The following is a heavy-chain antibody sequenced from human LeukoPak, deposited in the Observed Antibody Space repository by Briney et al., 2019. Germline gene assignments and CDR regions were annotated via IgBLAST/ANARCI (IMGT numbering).Heavy chain of an antibody. V-gene: IGHV3-21*01. Sequence: GGSLRLSCAASGFTFSSYSMNWARQRPGKGTEWVSSISSSSSYIYYADSVKGRFTISRDNAKNSLYLQMNSLRAEDTAVYYCARLTYYYDSSGSTNWFDPWGQGTLVTVSS. CDR2: ISSSSSYI. CDR1: GFTFSSYS. J-gene: IGHJ5*02. D-gene: IGHD3-22*01. CDR3: ARLTYYYDSSGSTNWFDP.